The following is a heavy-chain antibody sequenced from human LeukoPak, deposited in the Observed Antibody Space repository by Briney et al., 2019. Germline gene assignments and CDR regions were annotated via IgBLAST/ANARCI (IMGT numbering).Heavy chain of an antibody. CDR1: GGSISSYY. D-gene: IGHD2-15*01. J-gene: IGHJ4*02. Sequence: SETLSLTCTVSGGSISSYYWSWIRQPPGKGLEWIGYIYYSGSTNYNPSLKSRVTISVDTSKNQFSLKLSSVTAADTAVYYCARVVAATADYWAREPWSPSPQ. V-gene: IGHV4-59*01. CDR3: ARVVAATADY. CDR2: IYYSGST.